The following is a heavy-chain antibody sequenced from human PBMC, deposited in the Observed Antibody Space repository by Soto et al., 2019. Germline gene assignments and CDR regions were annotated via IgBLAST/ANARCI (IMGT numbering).Heavy chain of an antibody. CDR1: GVSIRTNNYY. CDR3: ASATFGNPEVD. Sequence: QVQLQESGPGLVKPSQTLSLTCTVSGVSIRTNNYYWSWLRQDPGKGLEWIGYIYYSGTTYYNPSLKSRVTISADTSKNQFSLRLDSVTAADTAVYYCASATFGNPEVDWGQGTLVNVSP. J-gene: IGHJ4*02. CDR2: IYYSGTT. V-gene: IGHV4-31*03. D-gene: IGHD3-10*01.